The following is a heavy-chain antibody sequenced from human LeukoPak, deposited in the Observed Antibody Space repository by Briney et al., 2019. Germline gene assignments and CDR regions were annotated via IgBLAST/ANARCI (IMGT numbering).Heavy chain of an antibody. Sequence: SETLSLTCTFSRGSISSSDYYWGWIRQPPGKGLEWIGNIFHSGTTYYDPSLKSRVIISVHTSKNQFSLKLSSVTAADTALYYCARHNFRNGYNRPFDYWGQGTLVTVSS. J-gene: IGHJ4*02. CDR3: ARHNFRNGYNRPFDY. D-gene: IGHD5-24*01. V-gene: IGHV4-39*01. CDR1: RGSISSSDYY. CDR2: IFHSGTT.